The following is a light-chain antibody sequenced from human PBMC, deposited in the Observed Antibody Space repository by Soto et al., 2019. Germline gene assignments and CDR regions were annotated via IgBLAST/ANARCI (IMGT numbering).Light chain of an antibody. Sequence: EIVLTQSPGTLSLSPGERATLSCRASQSVSSSFLAWYLQKPGQAPSLLIYGASSRATAIPDRFSGSGSGTDFTLTISRLEPEDFAVYYCHQYGSSPRTFGQGTKLEIK. J-gene: IGKJ1*01. V-gene: IGKV3-20*01. CDR1: QSVSSSF. CDR2: GAS. CDR3: HQYGSSPRT.